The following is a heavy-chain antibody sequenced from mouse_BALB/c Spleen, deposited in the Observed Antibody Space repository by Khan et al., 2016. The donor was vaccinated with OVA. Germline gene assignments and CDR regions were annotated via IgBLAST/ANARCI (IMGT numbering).Heavy chain of an antibody. V-gene: IGHV5-6*01. D-gene: IGHD4-1*01. Sequence: EVKLVESGGDLVKPGGSLKLSCAASGFTFSSYNMSWVRQTPDERLEWVTTISSAGDFTYYPDSVKGRFTISRDNAKNTLYLQMSSLKSEDTAMYYCASHLTGSFAYWGQGTLVTVSA. CDR3: ASHLTGSFAY. J-gene: IGHJ3*01. CDR1: GFTFSSYN. CDR2: ISSAGDFT.